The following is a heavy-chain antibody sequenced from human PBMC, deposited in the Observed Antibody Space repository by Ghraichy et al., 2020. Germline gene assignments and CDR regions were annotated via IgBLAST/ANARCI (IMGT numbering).Heavy chain of an antibody. CDR2: IRYDGTNK. D-gene: IGHD1-14*01. V-gene: IGHV3-30*02. CDR1: GFTFSTYG. J-gene: IGHJ4*02. CDR3: AKNFPNNNPSGDY. Sequence: GESLNISCAASGFTFSTYGLHWVRQAPGKGLEWVALIRYDGTNKYYADSVKGRFTISRDNSKSTLYLQMNSLRVEDTAVYYCAKNFPNNNPSGDYWGQGTLVTVSS.